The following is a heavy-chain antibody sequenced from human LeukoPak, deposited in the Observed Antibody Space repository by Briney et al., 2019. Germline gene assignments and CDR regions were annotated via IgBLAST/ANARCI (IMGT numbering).Heavy chain of an antibody. CDR3: ARDYSPRLDIVALYYFDY. D-gene: IGHD5-12*01. CDR2: ISYDGSNK. CDR1: GFTFSSYA. J-gene: IGHJ4*02. V-gene: IGHV3-30-3*01. Sequence: PGNSLRLSCAASGFTFSSYAMHWVRQAPGKGLEWLAVISYDGSNKFYADSVKGRFTISRDNSRNTLYLQVNSLRAEDTAVYYCARDYSPRLDIVALYYFDYWGQGTLVTVSS.